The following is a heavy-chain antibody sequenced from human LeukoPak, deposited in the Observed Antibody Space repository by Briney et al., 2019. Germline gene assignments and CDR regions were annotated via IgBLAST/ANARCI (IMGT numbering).Heavy chain of an antibody. CDR1: GFTFSSYG. CDR2: IWYDGSNK. Sequence: GGSLRLSCAASGFTFSSYGMHWVRQAPGKGLEWVAVIWYDGSNKYYADSVKGRFTISRDNSKNTLYLQMNSLRAEDTAVYYCARDFLLSSGWFDYWGQGTLVTVSS. V-gene: IGHV3-33*01. CDR3: ARDFLLSSGWFDY. D-gene: IGHD6-19*01. J-gene: IGHJ4*02.